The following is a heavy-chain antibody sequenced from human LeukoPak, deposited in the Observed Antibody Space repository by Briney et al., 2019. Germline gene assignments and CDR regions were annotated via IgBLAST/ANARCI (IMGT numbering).Heavy chain of an antibody. Sequence: SETLSLTCTVSGGSISSSSYYWGWIRQPPGKGLEWIGSIYYSGSTYYNPSLKSRVTISVDTSKNQFSLKLSSVTAADTAVYYCATNGYYCIDYWGQGTLVTVSS. V-gene: IGHV4-39*07. CDR1: GGSISSSSYY. D-gene: IGHD3-3*01. J-gene: IGHJ4*02. CDR2: IYYSGST. CDR3: ATNGYYCIDY.